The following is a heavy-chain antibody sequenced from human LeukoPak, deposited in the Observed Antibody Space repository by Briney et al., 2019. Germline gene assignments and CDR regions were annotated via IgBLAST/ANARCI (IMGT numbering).Heavy chain of an antibody. CDR1: EFTFSSYS. Sequence: GGSLRLSCAASEFTFSSYSMNWVRQAPGKGLEWVSYISSRSNIIYYADSVKGRFTISTDNAKNSLYLQMNSLRDEDTAVYYCARDYQWSFDYWGQGTLVAVSS. J-gene: IGHJ4*02. D-gene: IGHD2-15*01. CDR3: ARDYQWSFDY. V-gene: IGHV3-48*02. CDR2: ISSRSNII.